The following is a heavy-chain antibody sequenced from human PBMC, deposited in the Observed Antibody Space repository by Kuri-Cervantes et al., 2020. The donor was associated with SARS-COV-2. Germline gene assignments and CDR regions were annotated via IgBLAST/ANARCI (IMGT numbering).Heavy chain of an antibody. CDR1: GCTFSSYS. Sequence: WGSLRLSCAASGCTFSSYSINWVRQAPGKGLGWVSSISSSSSYIYYAYSVKGRFTITRDNAKNSLYLQMNSLRAEDTAVYYCSRGHVATYYYYYMDVWGKGTTVTVSS. CDR3: SRGHVATYYYYYMDV. V-gene: IGHV3-21*01. D-gene: IGHD3-16*01. CDR2: ISSSSSYI. J-gene: IGHJ6*03.